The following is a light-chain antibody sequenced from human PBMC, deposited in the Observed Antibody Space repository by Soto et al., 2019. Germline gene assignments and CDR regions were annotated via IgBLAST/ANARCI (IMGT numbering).Light chain of an antibody. CDR3: QQRTNWLT. V-gene: IGKV3-11*01. CDR2: DAS. J-gene: IGKJ4*01. Sequence: EIVLTQSPATVSLSPGERATLSCRASQSLSSYLAWYQQKPGQAPRLLIYDASNRATGIPARFSGSGSGTDFTLTISSLEPEDFAVYYCQQRTNWLTFGGGTKVDIK. CDR1: QSLSSY.